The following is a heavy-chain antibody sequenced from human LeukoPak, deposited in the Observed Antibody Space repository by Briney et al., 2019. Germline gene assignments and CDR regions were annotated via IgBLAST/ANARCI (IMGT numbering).Heavy chain of an antibody. D-gene: IGHD1-26*01. CDR1: GFTYSAFH. Sequence: GGSLSLSCSVSGFTYSAFHMYGVRQAPGKGLEWVAVIGYDGSKEYYLDAVKGRFTISRDNSKNTLLLQMNSLRVDDTAVYYCASDWNGSPAYDTFDFWGQGTMVTVSS. V-gene: IGHV3-33*01. CDR2: IGYDGSKE. CDR3: ASDWNGSPAYDTFDF. J-gene: IGHJ3*01.